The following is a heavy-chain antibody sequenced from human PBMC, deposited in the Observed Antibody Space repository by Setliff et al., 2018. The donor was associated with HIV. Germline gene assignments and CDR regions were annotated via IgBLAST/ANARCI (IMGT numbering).Heavy chain of an antibody. Sequence: SVKVSCKASGGTFSSYAISWVRQAPGQGLEWMGGIIPIFGTANYAQKFQGRVTITADESTNTAYMELSSLRSDDTAVYYCAREIGVYDSSGYYYVPDAFDIWGQGAMVTVSS. V-gene: IGHV1-69*13. CDR3: AREIGVYDSSGYYYVPDAFDI. J-gene: IGHJ3*02. CDR2: IIPIFGTA. D-gene: IGHD3-22*01. CDR1: GGTFSSYA.